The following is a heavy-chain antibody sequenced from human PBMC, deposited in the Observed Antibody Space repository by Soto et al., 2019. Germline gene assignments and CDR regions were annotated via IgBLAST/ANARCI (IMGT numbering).Heavy chain of an antibody. V-gene: IGHV3-33*06. CDR3: AKDSSGYYLDY. CDR2: IWYDGSNK. Sequence: QVQLVESGGGVVQPGRSLRLSCVASGFTFSSYGMHWVRQDPGKGLEWVAVIWYDGSNKYYADSVKGRFTISRDNSKNTLYLQMNSLRAEDTAVYYCAKDSSGYYLDYWGQGTLVTVSS. CDR1: GFTFSSYG. J-gene: IGHJ4*02. D-gene: IGHD3-22*01.